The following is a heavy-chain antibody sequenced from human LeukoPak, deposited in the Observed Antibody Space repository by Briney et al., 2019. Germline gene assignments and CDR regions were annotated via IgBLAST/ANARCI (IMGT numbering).Heavy chain of an antibody. D-gene: IGHD2-15*01. CDR1: GFTFSSYA. CDR3: AKEGGGYCSGGSCYSYMLDY. CDR2: ISGSGGST. V-gene: IGHV3-23*01. J-gene: IGHJ4*02. Sequence: GGSLRLSCAASGFTFSSYAMSWVRQAPGKGLEWVSAISGSGGSTYYADSVKGRFTISRDNSKNTLYLQMNSLRAEDTAVYYCAKEGGGYCSGGSCYSYMLDYWGQGTLVTVSS.